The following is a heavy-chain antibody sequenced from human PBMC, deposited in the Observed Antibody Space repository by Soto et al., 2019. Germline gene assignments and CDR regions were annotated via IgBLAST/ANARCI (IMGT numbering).Heavy chain of an antibody. CDR2: ISWNSGNI. Sequence: EVQLVEAGGGLVQPGRSLRLSCAASGFIFDDYSMHWVRQAPGKGLEWVSGISWNSGNIIYADSVKGRFTISRDNAKNSLYLQMNSLSTEDTALYFCATRGGGQRGWYYFDYWGQGTLVTVSS. CDR3: ATRGGGQRGWYYFDY. D-gene: IGHD2-15*01. J-gene: IGHJ4*02. V-gene: IGHV3-9*01. CDR1: GFIFDDYS.